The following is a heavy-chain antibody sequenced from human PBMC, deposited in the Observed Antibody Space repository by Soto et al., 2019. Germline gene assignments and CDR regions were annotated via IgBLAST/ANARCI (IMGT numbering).Heavy chain of an antibody. D-gene: IGHD1-1*01. CDR1: GFIFSDYY. J-gene: IGHJ5*02. Sequence: GGSLRLSCAASGFIFSDYYMSWIRHAPGKGLEWLAYISRDGNAIFYADSVIGRFTVSRDNAKNSLFLQMDDLRAEDTAMFFCARGAEMSSLTKWFDPWGQGTLVTVSS. V-gene: IGHV3-11*01. CDR2: ISRDGNAI. CDR3: ARGAEMSSLTKWFDP.